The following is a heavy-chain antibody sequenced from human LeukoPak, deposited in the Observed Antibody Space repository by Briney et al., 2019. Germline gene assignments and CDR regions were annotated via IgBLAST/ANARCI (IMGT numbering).Heavy chain of an antibody. CDR1: GFTFSSYG. CDR3: ASQYSSSWYDSSYYYYYMDV. Sequence: PGGSLRLSCAASGFTFSSYGMHWVRQAPGKGLEWVANIKQDGSEKYYVDSVKGRFTISRDNAKNSLYLQMNSLRAEDTAVYYCASQYSSSWYDSSYYYYYMDVWGKGTKVTVSS. J-gene: IGHJ6*03. CDR2: IKQDGSEK. V-gene: IGHV3-7*01. D-gene: IGHD6-13*01.